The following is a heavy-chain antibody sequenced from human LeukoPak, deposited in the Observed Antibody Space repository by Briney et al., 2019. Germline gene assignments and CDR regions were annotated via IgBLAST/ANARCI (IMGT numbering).Heavy chain of an antibody. Sequence: PGGSLRLSCAASGFTFSSDAMSWVRQAPGKGLEWVSGISASASGTYYADSVKGRFTISRDKSKNTLFLKMNSLRADDTALYYYHRGPWGSPSLCHIWGQRPLVTVSS. CDR1: GFTFSSDA. V-gene: IGHV3-23*01. CDR2: ISASASGT. J-gene: IGHJ4*02. CDR3: HRGPWGSPSLCHI. D-gene: IGHD7-27*01.